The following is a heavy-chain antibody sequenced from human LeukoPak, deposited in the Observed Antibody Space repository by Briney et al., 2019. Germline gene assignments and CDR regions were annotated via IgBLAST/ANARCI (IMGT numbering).Heavy chain of an antibody. CDR2: IYYSGST. D-gene: IGHD5-18*01. V-gene: IGHV4-39*01. CDR3: ARQRTSGYSYGYGY. Sequence: SETLSLTCIVSGGSISSSSYYWGWIRQPPGKGLEWIGSIYYSGSTYYNPSLKSRVTISVDTSKNQFSLKLGSVTAADTAVYYCARQRTSGYSYGYGYWGQGTLVTVSS. J-gene: IGHJ4*02. CDR1: GGSISSSSYY.